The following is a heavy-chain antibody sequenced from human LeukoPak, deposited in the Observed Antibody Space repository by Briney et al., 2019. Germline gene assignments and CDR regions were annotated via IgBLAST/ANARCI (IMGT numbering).Heavy chain of an antibody. CDR2: INPNSGGT. J-gene: IGHJ1*01. D-gene: IGHD6-6*01. Sequence: ASVKVSCKASGYTFTSYGISWVRQAPGQGLEWMGWINPNSGGTNYAQKFRGRVTMTRDTSISTAYMELSRLRSDDTAVYYRARSGHASIAARQFQHWGQGTLVTVSS. CDR3: ARSGHASIAARQFQH. V-gene: IGHV1-2*02. CDR1: GYTFTSYG.